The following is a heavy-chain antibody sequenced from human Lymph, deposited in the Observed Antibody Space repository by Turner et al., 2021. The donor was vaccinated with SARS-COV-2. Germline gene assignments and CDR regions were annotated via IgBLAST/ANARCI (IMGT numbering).Heavy chain of an antibody. V-gene: IGHV1-2*02. CDR3: AGDVETYNDFGSGYAGGYGMDV. CDR2: VNANSGGT. D-gene: IGHD3-3*01. Sequence: QVPLLQSGAEWKKPGASWTVSGLASGYTCTGYYMHWVRQVPGQGRGWMGWVNANSGGTNYEQKFQNRVTMTRDASTNTAYMELIRLVTADAAGVYCAGDVETYNDFGSGYAGGYGMDVWGQGTTVTVSS. CDR1: GYTCTGYY. J-gene: IGHJ6*02.